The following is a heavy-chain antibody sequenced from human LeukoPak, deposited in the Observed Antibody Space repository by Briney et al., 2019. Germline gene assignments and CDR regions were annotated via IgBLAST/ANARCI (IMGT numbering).Heavy chain of an antibody. CDR2: ISAYNGNT. V-gene: IGHV1-18*01. CDR1: GYTFTSYD. D-gene: IGHD3-3*01. CDR3: ARVVAPYYDFWSGYPGGTYYYMDV. J-gene: IGHJ6*03. Sequence: ASVKVSCKASGYTFTSYDINWVRQATGQGLEWMGWISAYNGNTNYAQKLQGRVTMTTDTSTSTAYMELRSLRSDDTAVYYCARVVAPYYDFWSGYPGGTYYYMDVWGKGTTVTVSS.